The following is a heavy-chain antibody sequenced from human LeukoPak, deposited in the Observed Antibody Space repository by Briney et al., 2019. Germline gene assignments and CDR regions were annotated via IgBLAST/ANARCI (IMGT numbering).Heavy chain of an antibody. D-gene: IGHD4-17*01. CDR1: GFPFSRYA. CDR3: AKRPSDYGDYVTYFDY. J-gene: IGHJ4*02. CDR2: ISYDGSNK. V-gene: IGHV3-30*18. Sequence: GGSLRLSCAASGFPFSRYAMTWVRQAPGKGLEWVAVISYDGSNKYYADSLKGRFTISRDNSKDTLYLQMNSLRDEDTAVYYCAKRPSDYGDYVTYFDYWGQGTLVTVSS.